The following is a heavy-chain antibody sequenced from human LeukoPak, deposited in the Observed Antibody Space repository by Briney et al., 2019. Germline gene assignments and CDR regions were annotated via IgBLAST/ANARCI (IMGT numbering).Heavy chain of an antibody. J-gene: IGHJ4*02. D-gene: IGHD6-19*01. CDR2: IYYSGST. CDR1: GGSISSYY. Sequence: SETLSLTCAVSGGSISSYYWSWIRQPPGKGLEWIGYIYYSGSTNYNPSLKSRVTISVDTSKNQFSLKLSSVTAADTAVYYCARVSSIAVAVDYWGQGTLVTVSS. CDR3: ARVSSIAVAVDY. V-gene: IGHV4-59*01.